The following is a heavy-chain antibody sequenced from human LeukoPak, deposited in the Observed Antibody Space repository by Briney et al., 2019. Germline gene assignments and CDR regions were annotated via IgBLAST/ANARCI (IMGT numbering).Heavy chain of an antibody. CDR2: ISSSGSTI. D-gene: IGHD4-17*01. Sequence: GGSLRLSCAASGFTFSSYGMHWVRQAPGKGLEWVSYISSSGSTIYYADSVKGRFTISRDNAKNSLYLQMNSLRAEDTAVYYCARAGLGIDYGDYVPLFDYWGQGTLVTVSS. CDR3: ARAGLGIDYGDYVPLFDY. J-gene: IGHJ4*02. V-gene: IGHV3-48*04. CDR1: GFTFSSYG.